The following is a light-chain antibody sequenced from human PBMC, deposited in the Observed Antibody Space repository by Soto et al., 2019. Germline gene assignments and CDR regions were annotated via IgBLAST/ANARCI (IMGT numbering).Light chain of an antibody. CDR3: QQAKTFPLT. CDR2: AAS. J-gene: IGKJ4*01. V-gene: IGKV1D-12*01. Sequence: DIQMTQSPSSVSASVGDRVIITCRASQDITNWLAWYQQKPGKAPKVLIYAASSLESGVPSRFSGSGSGTEYTLTISSLQPEDLATYHCQQAKTFPLTFGGGTKVENK. CDR1: QDITNW.